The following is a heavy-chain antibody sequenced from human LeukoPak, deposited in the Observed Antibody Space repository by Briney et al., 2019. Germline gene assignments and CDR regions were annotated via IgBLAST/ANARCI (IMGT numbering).Heavy chain of an antibody. Sequence: PGESLKISFKGSGSSFTSHWIGWVRQMPEKGLEWMGIIYPGDSDTRYSPSFKGHVTISADKSINTAYLQWSSLEASDTAMYYCARHNGKAMYSSSWYDNGIDVWGQGTTITVSS. J-gene: IGHJ6*02. V-gene: IGHV5-51*01. CDR2: IYPGDSDT. CDR3: ARHNGKAMYSSSWYDNGIDV. D-gene: IGHD6-13*01. CDR1: GSSFTSHW.